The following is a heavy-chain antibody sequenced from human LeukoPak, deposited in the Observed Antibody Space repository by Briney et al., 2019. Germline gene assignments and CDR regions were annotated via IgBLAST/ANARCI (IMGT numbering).Heavy chain of an antibody. CDR3: AYGYSGYLPFDY. CDR1: GVPFSTYG. D-gene: IGHD5-12*01. Sequence: PGGSLRLSCAASGVPFSTYGMSWVRQAPGKGLEWVANIKQDGSEKYYVDSVKGRFTISRDNAKNSLYLQMNSLRAEDTAVYYCAYGYSGYLPFDYWGQGTLVTVSS. V-gene: IGHV3-7*01. J-gene: IGHJ4*02. CDR2: IKQDGSEK.